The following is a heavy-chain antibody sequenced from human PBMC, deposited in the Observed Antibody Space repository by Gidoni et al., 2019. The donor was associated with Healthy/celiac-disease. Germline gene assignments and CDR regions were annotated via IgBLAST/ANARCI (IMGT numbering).Heavy chain of an antibody. V-gene: IGHV3-21*01. D-gene: IGHD2-15*01. CDR3: ARASSGGRGDY. Sequence: EVQLVESGGGLVQPGGSLRLSCAASGFTCSSYSMNWVRQAPGKGLEWVSSISSSSSYIYYADSVKGRFTISRDNAKNSLYLQMNSLRAEDTAVYYCARASSGGRGDYWGQGTLVTVSS. CDR1: GFTCSSYS. J-gene: IGHJ4*02. CDR2: ISSSSSYI.